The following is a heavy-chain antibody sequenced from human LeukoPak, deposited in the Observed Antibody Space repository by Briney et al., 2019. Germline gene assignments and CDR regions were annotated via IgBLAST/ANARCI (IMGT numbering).Heavy chain of an antibody. V-gene: IGHV1-69*01. CDR1: GGTSSSYA. J-gene: IGHJ4*02. D-gene: IGHD5-12*01. CDR3: AREYSGYDRGIDY. CDR2: IIPIFGTA. Sequence: SVKVSCKASGGTSSSYAISWVRQAPGQGLEWMGGIIPIFGTANYAQKFRGRVTITADESTSTAYMELSSLRSEDTAVYYCAREYSGYDRGIDYWGQGTLVTVSS.